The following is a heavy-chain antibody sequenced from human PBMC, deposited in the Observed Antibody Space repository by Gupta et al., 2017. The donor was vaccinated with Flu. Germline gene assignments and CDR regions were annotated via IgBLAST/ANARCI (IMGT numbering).Heavy chain of an antibody. CDR3: ARRIAMSGADGIDY. CDR2: ITQDGNET. V-gene: IGHV3-7*03. D-gene: IGHD6-19*01. J-gene: IGHJ4*02. Sequence: RYCMGWVRQAPGKGLEWVAYITQDGNETFYDDSVKGRITISRDNAQNSLFLQIHSLRVEDTAMYYCARRIAMSGADGIDYWGQGTLVTVSS. CDR1: RYC.